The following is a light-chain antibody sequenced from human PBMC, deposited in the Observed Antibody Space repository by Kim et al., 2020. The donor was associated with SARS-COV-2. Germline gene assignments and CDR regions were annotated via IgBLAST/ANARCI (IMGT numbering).Light chain of an antibody. CDR2: KDS. V-gene: IGLV3-25*03. J-gene: IGLJ2*01. CDR3: QSADSSGVV. Sequence: SVSPGQTARITFSGDALPKQYAYWYHQKPGQAPVLVIYKDSERPSGIPERFSGSSSGTTVTLTISGVQAEDEADYYCQSADSSGVVFGGGTKLTVL. CDR1: ALPKQY.